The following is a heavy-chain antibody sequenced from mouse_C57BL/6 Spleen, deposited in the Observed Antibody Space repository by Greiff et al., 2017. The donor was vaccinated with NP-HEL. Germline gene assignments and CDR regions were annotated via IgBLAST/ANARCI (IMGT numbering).Heavy chain of an antibody. CDR3: ARAQYYGSSGGFDY. V-gene: IGHV5-4*03. J-gene: IGHJ2*01. CDR2: ISDGGSYT. CDR1: GFTFSSYA. Sequence: EVNVVESGGGLVKPGGSLKLSCAASGFTFSSYAMSWVRQTPEKRLEWVATISDGGSYTYYPDNVKGRFTISRDNAKNNLYLQMSHLKSEDTAMYYCARAQYYGSSGGFDYWGQGTTLTVSS. D-gene: IGHD1-1*01.